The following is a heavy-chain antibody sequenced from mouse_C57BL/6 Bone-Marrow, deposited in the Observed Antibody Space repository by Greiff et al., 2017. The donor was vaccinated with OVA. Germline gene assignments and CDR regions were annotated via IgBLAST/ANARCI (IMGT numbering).Heavy chain of an antibody. CDR1: GYTFTEYS. D-gene: IGHD1-1*01. Sequence: VQLQQSGAELVKPGASVKLSCKASGYTFTEYSIHWVKQRSGQGLEWIGRFYPGSGSIKYNEKFKDKATLTADKSSSTAYMQLSRLTSAHSAVYVGARQYYYGIYCAMDYWGQGTTVTVAS. CDR3: ARQYYYGIYCAMDY. V-gene: IGHV1-62-2*01. CDR2: FYPGSGSI. J-gene: IGHJ4*01.